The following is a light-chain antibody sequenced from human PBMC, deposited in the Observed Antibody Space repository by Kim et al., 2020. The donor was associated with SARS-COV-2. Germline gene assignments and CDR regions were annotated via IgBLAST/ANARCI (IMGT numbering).Light chain of an antibody. J-gene: IGKJ4*01. V-gene: IGKV3-20*01. Sequence: TLFLSPGERATLSCRASQSVSSSYFAWYQQKPGQAPRLLIYGASSRATGIPDRFSGSGSGTDFTLTISRLEPEDFAVYYCQQYLTFGGGTKVDIK. CDR3: QQYLT. CDR2: GAS. CDR1: QSVSSSY.